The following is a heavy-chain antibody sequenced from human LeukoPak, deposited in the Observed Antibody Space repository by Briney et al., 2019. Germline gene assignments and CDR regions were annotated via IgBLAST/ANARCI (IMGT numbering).Heavy chain of an antibody. J-gene: IGHJ6*02. V-gene: IGHV4-30-4*01. CDR3: ARDFSSSWSYGMDV. D-gene: IGHD6-13*01. CDR1: GGSISSGDYY. CDR2: IYYSGST. Sequence: SETLSLTCTVSGGSISSGDYYWSWLRQPPGKGLEWIGYIYYSGSTYYNPSLKSRVTISVDTSKNQFSLKLSSVTAADTAVYYCARDFSSSWSYGMDVWGQGTTVTVSS.